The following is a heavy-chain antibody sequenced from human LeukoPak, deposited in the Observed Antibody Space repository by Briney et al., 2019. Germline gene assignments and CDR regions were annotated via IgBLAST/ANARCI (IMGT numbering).Heavy chain of an antibody. CDR1: GYTFTSYG. J-gene: IGHJ6*02. Sequence: GASVKVSCKASGYTFTSYGISWVRQAPGQGLEWMGSISAYNGNTNYAQKLQGRVTMTTDTSTSTAYMELSSLRSEDTAVYYCATTVTTWAYYYGMDVWGQGTTVTVSS. V-gene: IGHV1-18*01. CDR3: ATTVTTWAYYYGMDV. D-gene: IGHD4-17*01. CDR2: ISAYNGNT.